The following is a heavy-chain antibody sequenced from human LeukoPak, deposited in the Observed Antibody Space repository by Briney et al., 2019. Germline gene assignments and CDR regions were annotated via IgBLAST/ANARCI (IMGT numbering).Heavy chain of an antibody. Sequence: GGSLRLSCAASGFTFSSFGMHWVRQAPGKGLEWVAVIWYDGSNKYYADSVKGRFTISRDNSKNTLYLQMNSLRAEDTAVYYCARDEQVDYGVFDYWGQGTLVTVSS. D-gene: IGHD4-17*01. J-gene: IGHJ4*02. CDR3: ARDEQVDYGVFDY. CDR1: GFTFSSFG. CDR2: IWYDGSNK. V-gene: IGHV3-33*01.